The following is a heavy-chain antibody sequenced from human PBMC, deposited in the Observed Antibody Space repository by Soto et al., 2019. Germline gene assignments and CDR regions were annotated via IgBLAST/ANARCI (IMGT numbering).Heavy chain of an antibody. CDR2: IRPDGSDK. D-gene: IGHD5-12*01. CDR3: RRGYDSGGDY. Sequence: PGGSLRLSCAASGFTFGTYWMTWVRQAPGKALEWVANIRPDGSDKYYGDSMKGRFTISRDNAKNSLYLQMNSLRAEDTAVYYCRRGYDSGGDYWGQGTLVTVSS. J-gene: IGHJ4*02. V-gene: IGHV3-7*01. CDR1: GFTFGTYW.